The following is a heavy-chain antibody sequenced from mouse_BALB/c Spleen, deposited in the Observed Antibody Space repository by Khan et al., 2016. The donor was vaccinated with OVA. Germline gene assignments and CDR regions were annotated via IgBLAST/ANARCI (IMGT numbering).Heavy chain of an antibody. D-gene: IGHD2-12*01. CDR3: IRKEYDTGGLDDMDY. CDR2: INTETGEP. J-gene: IGHJ4*01. CDR1: GYTFTDYS. Sequence: QIQLVQSGPELKKPGETVKISCKASGYTFTDYSMQWVKQAPGKGLKWVGWINTETGEPTYADDFKGRFAFSLETSASTAYLQINNLKNEDTATYLCIRKEYDTGGLDDMDYWGQGTSVTVSS. V-gene: IGHV9-2-1*01.